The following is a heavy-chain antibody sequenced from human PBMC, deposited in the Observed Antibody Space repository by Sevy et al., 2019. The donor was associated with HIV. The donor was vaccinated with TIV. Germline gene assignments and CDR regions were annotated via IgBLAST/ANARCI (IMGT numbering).Heavy chain of an antibody. D-gene: IGHD6-19*01. J-gene: IGHJ3*02. Sequence: ASVKVSCKASGYTFTSYAMHWVRQAPGQRLEWMGWINAGNGNTKYSQKFQGRVTITRDPSASTAYMELSSLRSEDTAVYYCASVGIAVAAWESAFDIWGQGTMFTVS. CDR2: INAGNGNT. CDR3: ASVGIAVAAWESAFDI. V-gene: IGHV1-3*01. CDR1: GYTFTSYA.